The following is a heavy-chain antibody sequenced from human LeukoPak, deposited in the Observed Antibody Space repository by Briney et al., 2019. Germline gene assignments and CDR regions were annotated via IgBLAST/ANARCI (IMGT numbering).Heavy chain of an antibody. CDR2: IIPIFGPA. D-gene: IGHD3-10*01. CDR3: ASPMVRGEVFDY. CDR1: VGTLSRYL. Sequence: SVNVSRKGSVGTLSRYLISGLRPAPGRGLEWMGGIIPIFGPANYAQKFQGRVTITADESTSTAYMELSSLRSEDTAVYYCASPMVRGEVFDYWGQGTLVTASS. J-gene: IGHJ4*02. V-gene: IGHV1-69*13.